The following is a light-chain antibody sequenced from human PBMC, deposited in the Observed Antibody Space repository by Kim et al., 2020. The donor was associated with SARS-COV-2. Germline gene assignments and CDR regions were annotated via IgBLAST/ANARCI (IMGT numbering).Light chain of an antibody. CDR2: QDN. J-gene: IGLJ2*01. Sequence: SYELTQPPSVSVSPGQTASITCSGDKLGDKYASWYHQRPGQSPVLVIYQDNKRPSGIPERFSGSNSGNTATLTISGTQSMDEADYYCQAWDSRTVVFSGG. CDR1: KLGDKY. V-gene: IGLV3-1*01. CDR3: QAWDSRTVV.